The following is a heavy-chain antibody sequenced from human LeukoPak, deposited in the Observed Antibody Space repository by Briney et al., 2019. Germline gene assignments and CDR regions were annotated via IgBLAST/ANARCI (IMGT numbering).Heavy chain of an antibody. Sequence: PSETLSLTCAVYGGSFSGYYWSWIRQPPGKGLEWIGEINHSGSTNYNPSLKSRVTISVDTSKNQFSLKLSSVTAADTAVYYCARGRLLPTRGEDYWGQGTLVTVSS. CDR2: INHSGST. CDR1: GGSFSGYY. V-gene: IGHV4-34*01. J-gene: IGHJ4*02. CDR3: ARGRLLPTRGEDY. D-gene: IGHD3-22*01.